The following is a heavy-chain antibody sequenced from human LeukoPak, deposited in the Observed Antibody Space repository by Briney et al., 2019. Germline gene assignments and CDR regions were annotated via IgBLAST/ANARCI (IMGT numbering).Heavy chain of an antibody. D-gene: IGHD3-22*01. CDR3: ARDHDSSGSFDY. CDR1: GFTFSSYW. Sequence: EGSLRLSCAASGFTFSSYWKSWVRQAPGKGLEWMANIKQDGSEKYYVDSVKGRFTISRDNVKNSLYLQMNSLSAEDTAVYYCARDHDSSGSFDYWGQGTLVTVSS. CDR2: IKQDGSEK. J-gene: IGHJ4*02. V-gene: IGHV3-7*01.